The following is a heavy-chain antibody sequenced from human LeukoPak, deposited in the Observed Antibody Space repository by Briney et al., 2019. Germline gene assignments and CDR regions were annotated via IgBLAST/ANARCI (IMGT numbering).Heavy chain of an antibody. CDR2: ISSSSSYI. Sequence: GGSLRLSCAASGFTFSSYSMNWVRQAPGKGLEWVSSISSSSSYIYYADSVKGRFTISRDNAKNSLYLQMNSLRAEDTAVYYCARSKYCTNGVCYFDYWGQGTLATVSS. J-gene: IGHJ4*02. V-gene: IGHV3-21*01. CDR3: ARSKYCTNGVCYFDY. D-gene: IGHD2-8*01. CDR1: GFTFSSYS.